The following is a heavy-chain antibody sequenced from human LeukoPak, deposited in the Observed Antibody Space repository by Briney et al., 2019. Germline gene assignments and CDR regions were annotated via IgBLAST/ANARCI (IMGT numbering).Heavy chain of an antibody. D-gene: IGHD3-10*01. CDR3: ARGGGAYYMDV. CDR1: GGSFSGYY. V-gene: IGHV4-34*01. J-gene: IGHJ6*03. CDR2: IHHIGST. Sequence: SETLSLTCAVYGGSFSGYYWSWIRQPPGKGLEWIGEIHHIGSTNYNPSLKSRVTISVDTSKNQFSLKLSSVTAADTAVYYCARGGGAYYMDVWGKGTTVTVSS.